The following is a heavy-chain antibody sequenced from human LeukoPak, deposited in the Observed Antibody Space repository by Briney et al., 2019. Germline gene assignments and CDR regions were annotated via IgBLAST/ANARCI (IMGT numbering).Heavy chain of an antibody. Sequence: PGGSLRLSCAASGFTFSSYAMSWVRQAPGKGLEWVSAISGSGGCTYYADSVKGRFTISRDNSKNTLYLQMNSLRAEDTAVYYCAKLISSTSCCNFDYWGQGTLVTVSS. D-gene: IGHD2-2*01. CDR1: GFTFSSYA. CDR2: ISGSGGCT. CDR3: AKLISSTSCCNFDY. V-gene: IGHV3-23*01. J-gene: IGHJ4*02.